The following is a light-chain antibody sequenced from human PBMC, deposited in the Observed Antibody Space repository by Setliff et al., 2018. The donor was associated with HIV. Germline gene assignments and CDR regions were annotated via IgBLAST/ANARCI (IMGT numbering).Light chain of an antibody. CDR3: GTWDSGLSAVV. CDR2: DNS. Sequence: QSVLTQLPSVSAAPGQKVTISCSGSSSNIGNNYVSWYQQLPGTAPKLLIYDNSERPSGIPDRFSGSKSGTSATLGITGLQTGDEADYYCGTWDSGLSAVVFGGGTKVTVL. V-gene: IGLV1-51*01. J-gene: IGLJ2*01. CDR1: SSNIGNNY.